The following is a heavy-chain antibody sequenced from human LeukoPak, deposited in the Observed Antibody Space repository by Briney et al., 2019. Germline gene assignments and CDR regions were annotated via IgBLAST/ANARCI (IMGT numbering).Heavy chain of an antibody. D-gene: IGHD2-2*01. CDR1: GGTFSSYA. CDR2: IIPIFGTA. V-gene: IGHV1-69*06. CDR3: AREAIVVVPAAMEGASRFDP. J-gene: IGHJ5*02. Sequence: SVKVSFTASGGTFSSYAISWVRQAPGQGLEWMGGIIPIFGTANYAQKFQGRVTITADKSTSTAYMELSSLRSEDTAVYYCAREAIVVVPAAMEGASRFDPWGQGTLVTVSS.